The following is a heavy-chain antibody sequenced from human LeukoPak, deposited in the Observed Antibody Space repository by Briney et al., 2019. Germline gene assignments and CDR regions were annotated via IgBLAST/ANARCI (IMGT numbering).Heavy chain of an antibody. CDR1: GGTFSSYA. CDR3: ARVFPTEHYYYYYGMDV. CDR2: IIPIFGTA. V-gene: IGHV1-69*01. J-gene: IGHJ6*02. Sequence: GSSVKVSCKASGGTFSSYAISWVRQAPGQGLEWMGGIIPIFGTANYAQKFQGRVTITADESTSTAYMELSSLRSEDTAVYYCARVFPTEHYYYYYGMDVWGQGTTVTVSS.